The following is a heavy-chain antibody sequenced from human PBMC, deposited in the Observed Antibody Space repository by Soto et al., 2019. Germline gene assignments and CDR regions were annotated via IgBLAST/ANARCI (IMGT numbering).Heavy chain of an antibody. CDR1: GGTFSSYA. Sequence: SVKVSFKASGGTFSSYAISWVRQAPGQGLEWMGGIIPIFGTANYAQKFQGRVTITADKSTSTAYMELSSLRSEDTAVYYCARDRLKRGYSRYYFDYWGQGTLVTVSS. J-gene: IGHJ4*02. CDR2: IIPIFGTA. CDR3: ARDRLKRGYSRYYFDY. D-gene: IGHD5-18*01. V-gene: IGHV1-69*06.